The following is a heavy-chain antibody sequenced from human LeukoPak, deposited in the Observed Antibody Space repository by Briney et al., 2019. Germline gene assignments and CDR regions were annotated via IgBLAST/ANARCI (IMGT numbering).Heavy chain of an antibody. V-gene: IGHV1-46*01. D-gene: IGHD2-15*01. CDR2: INPSGGST. Sequence: GASVKVSCKASGYTFTSYYMDWVRQAPGQGLEWMGIINPSGGSTSYAQKFQGRVTMTRDTSTSTVYMELSSLRSEDTAVYYCARDSDLGYCSGGSCHILDYWGQGTLVTVSS. J-gene: IGHJ4*02. CDR1: GYTFTSYY. CDR3: ARDSDLGYCSGGSCHILDY.